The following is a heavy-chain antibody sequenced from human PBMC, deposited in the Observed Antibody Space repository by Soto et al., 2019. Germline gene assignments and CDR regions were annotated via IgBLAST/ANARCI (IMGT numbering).Heavy chain of an antibody. CDR3: VSNQTATYTGMDV. J-gene: IGHJ6*02. CDR1: GYTFSNYG. CDR2: IHAGNGDT. Sequence: QVQVVQSGAEVKEPGASVKVSCKASGYTFSNYGIDWVRQAPGQRLEWLGRIHAGNGDTDRSQRFQGRVTITRDTSANTAYMELSSLTSEDTAVYYCVSNQTATYTGMDVWGQGTTVTVSS. V-gene: IGHV1-3*01. D-gene: IGHD5-18*01.